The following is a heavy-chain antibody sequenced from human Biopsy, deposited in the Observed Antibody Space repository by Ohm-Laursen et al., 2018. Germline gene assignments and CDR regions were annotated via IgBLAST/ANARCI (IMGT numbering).Heavy chain of an antibody. CDR1: GFNFDDFA. CDR2: ISWNSGRI. J-gene: IGHJ3*02. V-gene: IGHV3-9*01. D-gene: IGHD5-24*01. Sequence: SLRLSCAASGFNFDDFAMHWVRQTPGKGLEWVSGISWNSGRITYADSVKGRFTISRDNAKNSLYLQMNSLRAEDTALYYCAKGQAPDGYNYAFDIWGQGTMLTVSS. CDR3: AKGQAPDGYNYAFDI.